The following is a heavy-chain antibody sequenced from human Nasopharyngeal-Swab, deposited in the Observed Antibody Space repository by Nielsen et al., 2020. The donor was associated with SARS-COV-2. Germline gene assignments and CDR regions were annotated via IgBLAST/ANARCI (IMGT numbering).Heavy chain of an antibody. CDR2: IYYSGST. D-gene: IGHD3-22*01. J-gene: IGHJ4*01. V-gene: IGHV4-39*01. Sequence: SETLSLTCTVSGGSISSSDYYWVWIRQPPGKGLEWIGSIYYSGSTYYNPSLKSRVTMSMDSSKNQFSLKLSSVTAADTAVYFCARRYYYDSRGYYGFDYWGHGTLVTVSS. CDR1: GGSISSSDYY. CDR3: ARRYYYDSRGYYGFDY.